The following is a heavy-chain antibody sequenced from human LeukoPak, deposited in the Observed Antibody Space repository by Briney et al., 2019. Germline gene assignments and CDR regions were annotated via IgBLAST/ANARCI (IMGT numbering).Heavy chain of an antibody. D-gene: IGHD1-26*01. CDR1: GGSFSGYY. CDR2: INHSGST. J-gene: IGHJ4*02. Sequence: PSETLSLTCAVYGGSFSGYYWSWIRQPPGKGLEWIGEINHSGSTNYNPSLKSRVTISVGTSKNQFSLKLSSVTAADTAVYYCARGRRGSGSYYKLLDYWGQGTLVTVSS. V-gene: IGHV4-34*01. CDR3: ARGRRGSGSYYKLLDY.